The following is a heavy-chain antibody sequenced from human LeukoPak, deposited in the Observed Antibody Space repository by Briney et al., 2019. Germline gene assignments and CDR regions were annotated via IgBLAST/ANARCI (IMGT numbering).Heavy chain of an antibody. CDR3: AKKDRSGWYSSFDY. Sequence: PGGSLRLSCAASGFTFSSYAMSWVRQAPGKGLEWVSGISGGGDTTYYADSVKGRFSISRDNSRNTLYLQMNSLRAEDTAVYYCAKKDRSGWYSSFDYWGQGTLVTVSS. CDR2: ISGGGDTT. J-gene: IGHJ4*02. V-gene: IGHV3-23*01. D-gene: IGHD6-19*01. CDR1: GFTFSSYA.